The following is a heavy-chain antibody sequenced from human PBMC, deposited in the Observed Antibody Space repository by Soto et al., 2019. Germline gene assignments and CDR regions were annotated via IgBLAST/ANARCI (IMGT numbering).Heavy chain of an antibody. J-gene: IGHJ3*02. Sequence: QVQLRESGPGLVKPSETLSLTCTVSSGSIGTYFWSWIRQPPGKGLEWIGYIYYSGTTNYNPALTSRVTLILDTSKNQFSLRLSSVTAADKAGYYGARGRGGTYDAFDIWGQGTLVTVSS. CDR2: IYYSGTT. D-gene: IGHD1-26*01. V-gene: IGHV4-59*01. CDR3: ARGRGGTYDAFDI. CDR1: SGSIGTYF.